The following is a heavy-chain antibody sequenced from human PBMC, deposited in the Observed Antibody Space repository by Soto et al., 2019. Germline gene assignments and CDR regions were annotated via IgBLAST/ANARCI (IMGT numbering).Heavy chain of an antibody. J-gene: IGHJ4*02. CDR3: ARDGGRHSGGIDY. CDR1: GGTFSSYS. CDR2: IIPIFGTA. V-gene: IGHV1-69*01. D-gene: IGHD1-26*01. Sequence: QVQLVQSGAEVKKPGSSVKVSCKASGGTFSSYSINWVRHAPGQGLEWMGEIIPIFGTANCAQKFQGRVTITADESTSTAYMELSSLRSEDTAVYYCARDGGRHSGGIDYWGQGTLVTVSS.